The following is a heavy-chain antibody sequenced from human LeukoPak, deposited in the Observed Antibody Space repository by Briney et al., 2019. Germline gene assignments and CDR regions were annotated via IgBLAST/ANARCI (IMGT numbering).Heavy chain of an antibody. CDR3: ARGHDYFDY. J-gene: IGHJ4*02. CDR1: GDSISSGDYY. CDR2: IYYSGNT. Sequence: PSETLFLTCTVSGDSISSGDYYWSWIRQPPGKGLEWIGYIYYSGNTYYNPSLQSRVTISVDTSKNQFSLNLSSATAADTAVFYCARGHDYFDYWGQGTLVTVSS. V-gene: IGHV4-30-4*08.